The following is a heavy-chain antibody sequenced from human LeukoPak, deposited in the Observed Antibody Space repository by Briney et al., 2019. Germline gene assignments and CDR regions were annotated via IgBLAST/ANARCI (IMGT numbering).Heavy chain of an antibody. CDR1: GGSISSYY. V-gene: IGHV4-4*07. D-gene: IGHD3-16*02. CDR3: ASGEYDYVWGSYRYVAFDI. CDR2: IYTSGST. Sequence: SETLSLTCTVSGGSISSYYWSWIRQPAGKGLEWIGRIYTSGSTNYNPSLKSRVTMSVDTSKNQFSLKLSSVTAADTAVYYCASGEYDYVWGSYRYVAFDIWGQGTMVTVSS. J-gene: IGHJ3*02.